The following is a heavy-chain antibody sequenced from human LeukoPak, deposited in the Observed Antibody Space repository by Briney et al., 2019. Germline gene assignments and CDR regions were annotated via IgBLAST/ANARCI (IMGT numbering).Heavy chain of an antibody. V-gene: IGHV3-64*02. D-gene: IGHD2-2*01. CDR2: ISRNGGST. J-gene: IGHJ4*02. CDR3: ARLYCSSTGCLLDY. CDR1: GFTFSSYA. Sequence: GGSLRLSCAASGFTFSSYAMHWVRQAPGKGLEYVSSISRNGGSTCYADSVKGRFTISRDNSKNTLYLQMGSRRVEDMAVYYCARLYCSSTGCLLDYWGQGTLVTVSS.